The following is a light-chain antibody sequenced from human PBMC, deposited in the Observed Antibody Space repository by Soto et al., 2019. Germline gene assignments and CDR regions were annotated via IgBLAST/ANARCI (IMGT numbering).Light chain of an antibody. V-gene: IGKV1-33*01. CDR2: DAS. J-gene: IGKJ5*01. CDR1: QDITNY. Sequence: DIQLTQSPSSLSASVGDRVTITYQASQDITNYLNWYQQKPGKAPNLLIYDASNVETGVPSRFSGSGSGADFTLTISSLQPEDFATYYCQQYDILPITFGQGTRLEIK. CDR3: QQYDILPIT.